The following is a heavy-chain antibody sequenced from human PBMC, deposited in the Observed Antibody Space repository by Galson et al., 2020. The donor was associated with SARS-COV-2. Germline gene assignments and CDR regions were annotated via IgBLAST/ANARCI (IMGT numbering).Heavy chain of an antibody. CDR2: ILTAGTNK. V-gene: IGHV3-33*06. J-gene: IGHJ4*02. D-gene: IGHD6-19*01. CDR3: VKGISSSGWYTGDY. Sequence: WGFLSLSCPESGFSFSSYGMHSVRKAPRKGPDRVSLILTAGTNKYYADSVKGRFTVSRDNSKNTLSMQMNSLSAEDTAVYYCVKGISSSGWYTGDYWGQGTLVTVSS. CDR1: GFSFSSYG.